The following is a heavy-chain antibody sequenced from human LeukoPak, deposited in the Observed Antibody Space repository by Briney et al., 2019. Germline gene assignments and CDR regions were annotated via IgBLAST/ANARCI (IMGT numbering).Heavy chain of an antibody. J-gene: IGHJ3*02. Sequence: GGSLRLSCAASGFTVSSNYMSWVRQAPGKGLEWVSVIYSGGSTYYADSVKGRFTISRDNSKNTLYLQMNSLRAEDTAVYYCARESLGSYYDSGGYYLGAFDIWGQGTMVTVSS. CDR1: GFTVSSNY. D-gene: IGHD3-22*01. CDR3: ARESLGSYYDSGGYYLGAFDI. CDR2: IYSGGST. V-gene: IGHV3-66*02.